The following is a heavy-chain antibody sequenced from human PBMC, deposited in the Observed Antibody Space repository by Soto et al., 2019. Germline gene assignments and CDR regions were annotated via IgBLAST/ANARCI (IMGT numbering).Heavy chain of an antibody. Sequence: PGGSLRLSCAASGFTFSSYSMNWVRQAPGKGLEWVSSISSSSSYIYYADSVKGRFTISRDNAKNSLYLQMNSLRAEDTAVYYCARDLGRYFDWSSDYWGQGTLVTVSS. J-gene: IGHJ4*02. CDR2: ISSSSSYI. CDR3: ARDLGRYFDWSSDY. V-gene: IGHV3-21*01. D-gene: IGHD3-9*01. CDR1: GFTFSSYS.